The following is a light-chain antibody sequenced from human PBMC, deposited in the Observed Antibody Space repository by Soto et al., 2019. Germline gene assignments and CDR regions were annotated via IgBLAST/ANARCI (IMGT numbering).Light chain of an antibody. CDR3: QQTYSTPRIT. Sequence: DIQMTQSPSSLSASVGDRVTITCRASQSISSYLNWYQQKPGKAPKLLIYAASSLQSGVPSRFSGGGSGTDFTLTISSLQPEDFATYYCQQTYSTPRITFGQGTRLEIK. V-gene: IGKV1-39*01. J-gene: IGKJ5*01. CDR2: AAS. CDR1: QSISSY.